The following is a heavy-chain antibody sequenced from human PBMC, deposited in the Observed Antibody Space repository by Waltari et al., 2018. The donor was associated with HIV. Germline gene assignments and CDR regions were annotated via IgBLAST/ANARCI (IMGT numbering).Heavy chain of an antibody. CDR2: IIGTGGTT. CDR3: AKVATSGPMKPFDS. V-gene: IGHV3-23*04. CDR1: GFIFRRYA. Sequence: VPLVESGGGLVQPGESLRLSCAASGFIFRRYAMSWVRQAPGKGLEWVSTIIGTGGTTYYTDSVKGRFTISGDSSKDTLYLQMDSLRVEDTAVYYCAKVATSGPMKPFDSWGQGTLVTVSS. J-gene: IGHJ4*02.